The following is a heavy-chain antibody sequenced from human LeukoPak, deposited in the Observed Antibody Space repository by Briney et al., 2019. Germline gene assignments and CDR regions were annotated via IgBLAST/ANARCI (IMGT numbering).Heavy chain of an antibody. Sequence: SETLSLTCAVYGGSFSGYYWSWIRQPPGKGLEWIGEINHSGSTYYNPSLKSRVTISVDRSKNQFSLKLSSVTAADTAVYYCARGGRRDGYNFLDYWGQGTLVTVSS. V-gene: IGHV4-34*01. J-gene: IGHJ4*02. CDR1: GGSFSGYY. D-gene: IGHD5-24*01. CDR3: ARGGRRDGYNFLDY. CDR2: INHSGST.